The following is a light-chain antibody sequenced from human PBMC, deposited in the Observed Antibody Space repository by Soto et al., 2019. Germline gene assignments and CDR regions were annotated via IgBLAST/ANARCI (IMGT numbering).Light chain of an antibody. V-gene: IGKV3-11*01. CDR1: QSPSGY. Sequence: EIVLTQSPATLSLSPGERATLSCRASQSPSGYLAWYQQRPGQAPRLLIYDASSRANGIPARFSGSGSGTDFTLTISSLEPEDFAVYYCQQRSNGPITFGQGTRLEIK. J-gene: IGKJ5*01. CDR3: QQRSNGPIT. CDR2: DAS.